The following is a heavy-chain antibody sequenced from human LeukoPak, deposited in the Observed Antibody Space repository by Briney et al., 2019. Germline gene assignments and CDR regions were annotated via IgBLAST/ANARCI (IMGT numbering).Heavy chain of an antibody. Sequence: PGGSLRLSCAASGFTFSGSAMHWVRQASGKGLEWVGRIRSKANSDATAYAASVKGRFTISRDDSKNTAYLQMNSLKTEDTAVYYCTRTVEMATIPFDYWGQGTLVTVSS. CDR1: GFTFSGSA. CDR3: TRTVEMATIPFDY. V-gene: IGHV3-73*01. CDR2: IRSKANSDAT. J-gene: IGHJ4*02. D-gene: IGHD5-24*01.